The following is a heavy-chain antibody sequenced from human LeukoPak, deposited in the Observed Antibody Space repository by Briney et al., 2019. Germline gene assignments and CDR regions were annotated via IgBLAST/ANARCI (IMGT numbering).Heavy chain of an antibody. D-gene: IGHD4-23*01. CDR1: GGSISSGDYY. CDR2: IYYSGSI. Sequence: SETLSLTCTVSGGSISSGDYYWSWIRQPPGKGLEWIGYIYYSGSIYYNPSLKSRVTISVDTSKNQFSLKLSSVTAADTAVYYCARQTTVVTPNAFDIWGQGTMVTVSS. V-gene: IGHV4-30-4*01. CDR3: ARQTTVVTPNAFDI. J-gene: IGHJ3*02.